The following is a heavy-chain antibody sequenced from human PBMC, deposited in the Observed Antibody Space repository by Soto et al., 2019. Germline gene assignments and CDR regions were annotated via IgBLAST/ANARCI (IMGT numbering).Heavy chain of an antibody. J-gene: IGHJ4*02. CDR2: IHSSGST. Sequence: PSETLSLTCTVSDGSVNSGNYYWSWIRQPPGKGLEWIGYIHSSGSTDYNPSLKSRVTISVDTSKSQFSLRLSSVTAADTAVYYCARASIAFFDTWGQGTMVTVSS. CDR1: DGSVNSGNYY. D-gene: IGHD2-21*01. CDR3: ARASIAFFDT. V-gene: IGHV4-61*01.